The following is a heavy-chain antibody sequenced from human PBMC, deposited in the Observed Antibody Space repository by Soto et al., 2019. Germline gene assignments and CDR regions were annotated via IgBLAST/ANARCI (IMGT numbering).Heavy chain of an antibody. CDR3: ARRDSGGWYFDY. J-gene: IGHJ4*02. CDR2: IYYSGST. Sequence: SETLSLTCTVSGGSISSSSYYWGWIRQPPGKGLEWIGSIYYSGSTYYNPSLKSRVTISVDTSKNQFSLKLSSVTAADAAVYYWARRDSGGWYFDYWGQGTLVTVSS. CDR1: GGSISSSSYY. V-gene: IGHV4-39*01. D-gene: IGHD6-19*01.